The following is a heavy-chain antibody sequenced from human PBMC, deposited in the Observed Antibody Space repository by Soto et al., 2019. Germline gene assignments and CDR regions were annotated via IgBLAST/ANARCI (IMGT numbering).Heavy chain of an antibody. CDR1: GYTVTSYG. Sequence: DSVKVSCNASGYTVTSYGISSVRHSPGQGLEWMGWISAYNGNTNYAQKLQGRVTMTTDTSTSTAYMELRSLRSDDTAGYYCASTSYYDSSGYSFWFDPWGQGTLVPVSS. V-gene: IGHV1-18*04. CDR3: ASTSYYDSSGYSFWFDP. D-gene: IGHD3-22*01. J-gene: IGHJ5*02. CDR2: ISAYNGNT.